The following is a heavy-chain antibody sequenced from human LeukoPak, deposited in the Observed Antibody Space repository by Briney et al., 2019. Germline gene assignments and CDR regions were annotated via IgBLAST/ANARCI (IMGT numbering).Heavy chain of an antibody. D-gene: IGHD7-27*01. CDR2: INPNTGGT. CDR3: ARDEASGPGDY. Sequence: ASVKVSCKASGYTFTGHYIHWVRQTPGQGLEWMGWINPNTGGTIYAQNFQGRVTMTRDTSIRTAYMELSSLRSDDTAVYYCARDEASGPGDYWGQGTLVTVSS. V-gene: IGHV1-2*02. CDR1: GYTFTGHY. J-gene: IGHJ4*02.